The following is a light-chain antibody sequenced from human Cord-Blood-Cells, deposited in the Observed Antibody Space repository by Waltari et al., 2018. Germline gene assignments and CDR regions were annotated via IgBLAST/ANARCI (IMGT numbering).Light chain of an antibody. J-gene: IGLJ2*01. CDR2: DDS. V-gene: IGLV3-21*03. CDR3: QVWDSSSDHVV. Sequence: SYVLTQPPSVSVAPGKTARLTCGGNNIGSKSVHWYQQKPGQAPVLVVYDDSDRPSGIPERFSGGNSGNTATLSISRVEAGDEADDYCQVWDSSSDHVVFGGGTKLTVL. CDR1: NIGSKS.